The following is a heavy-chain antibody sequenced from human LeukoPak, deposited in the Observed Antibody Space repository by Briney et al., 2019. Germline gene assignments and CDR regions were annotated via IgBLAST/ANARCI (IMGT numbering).Heavy chain of an antibody. V-gene: IGHV1-2*06. CDR2: INPNSGGT. D-gene: IGHD6-13*01. Sequence: GASVKVSCKASGYTFTGYYMHWVRQAPGQGLEWMGRINPNSGGTNYAQKFQGRVTMTRDTSISTAYMELSRLRSDDTAVYYCAREGSSSWYYLDYWGQGTLVTVSS. CDR1: GYTFTGYY. CDR3: AREGSSSWYYLDY. J-gene: IGHJ4*02.